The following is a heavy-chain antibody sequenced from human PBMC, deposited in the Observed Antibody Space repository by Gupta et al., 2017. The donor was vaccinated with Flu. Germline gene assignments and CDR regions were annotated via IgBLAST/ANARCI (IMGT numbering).Heavy chain of an antibody. D-gene: IGHD6-19*01. CDR3: AREGYSSGWCRLGY. V-gene: IGHV5-51*03. CDR2: IYPGDSDT. CDR1: GYSFTSYW. Sequence: EVKKLGESLKPSCKGSGYSFTSYWIGWVREMPGNGLEWMVNIYPGDSDTRYSPSFQVQVTISADKSISTAYLQWSSLKASDTAMYYCAREGYSSGWCRLGYWGQGTLVTVSS. J-gene: IGHJ4*02.